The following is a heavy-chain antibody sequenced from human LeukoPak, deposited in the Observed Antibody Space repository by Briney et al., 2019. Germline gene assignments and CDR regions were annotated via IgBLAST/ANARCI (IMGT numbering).Heavy chain of an antibody. V-gene: IGHV3-66*02. Sequence: GGSLRLSCAASGFTFISSWMTWVRQAPGKGLEWVSVIYSGGSTYYADSVKGRFTISRDNSKNTLYLQMNSLRAEDTAVYYCASSWGPLDYWGQGTLVTVSS. CDR1: GFTFISSW. CDR2: IYSGGST. J-gene: IGHJ4*02. CDR3: ASSWGPLDY. D-gene: IGHD2-15*01.